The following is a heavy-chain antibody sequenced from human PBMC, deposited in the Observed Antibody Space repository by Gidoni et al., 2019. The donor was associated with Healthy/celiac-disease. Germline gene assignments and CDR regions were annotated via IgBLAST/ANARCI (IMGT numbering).Heavy chain of an antibody. J-gene: IGHJ4*02. CDR2: IYTSGST. CDR1: GGSISSYY. D-gene: IGHD6-6*01. CDR3: ARDGGYSSSSGGFDY. Sequence: QVQLQESGPGLVKPSETLSLTCTVSGGSISSYYWSWIRPPAGKGLEWIGRIYTSGSTNYNPSRKSRVTMSVDTSKNQFSLKLSAVTAADTAVDYCARDGGYSSSSGGFDYWGQGTLVTVSS. V-gene: IGHV4-4*07.